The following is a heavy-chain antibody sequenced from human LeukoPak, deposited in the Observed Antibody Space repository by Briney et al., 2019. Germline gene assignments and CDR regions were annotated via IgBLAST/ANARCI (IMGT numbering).Heavy chain of an antibody. Sequence: PSETLSLTCGVSGGSTSSTNWWSWVRHPPGQGLQWIGEISLTGETNYNPSLNGRVTMSLDKSRNQLSLKLTSVTAADTAIYYCSRESGAFCPFGYWGQGTLVIVPP. CDR2: ISLTGET. V-gene: IGHV4-4*02. CDR1: GGSTSSTNW. D-gene: IGHD1-26*01. J-gene: IGHJ4*02. CDR3: SRESGAFCPFGY.